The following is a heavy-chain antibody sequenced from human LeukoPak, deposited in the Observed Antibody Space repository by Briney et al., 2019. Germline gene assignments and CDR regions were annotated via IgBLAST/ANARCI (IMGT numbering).Heavy chain of an antibody. CDR2: IYYSGST. J-gene: IGHJ4*02. V-gene: IGHV4-30-4*01. CDR1: GGSISSGDYY. D-gene: IGHD2-15*01. Sequence: SETLSLTCTVSGGSISSGDYYWIWIRQPPGKGLEWIGYIYYSGSTYYNPSLKSRVTISVDTSKNQFSLKLSSVTAADTAVYYCASQLGYCSGGSCYRGGGVDYWGQGTLVTVSS. CDR3: ASQLGYCSGGSCYRGGGVDY.